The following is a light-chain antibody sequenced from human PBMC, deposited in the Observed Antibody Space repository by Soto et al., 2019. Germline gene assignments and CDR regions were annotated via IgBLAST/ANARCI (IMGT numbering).Light chain of an antibody. J-gene: IGKJ1*01. V-gene: IGKV1-17*01. CDR1: QSTRSY. CDR2: AAS. Sequence: IQMAHSPSSLSASVGDRVTITCRASQSTRSYLNWYQQKSGKVPKLLIYAASSLQSGVPSRFSGSGSGTEFTLTISSLQPDDFATYYCQQYNSYSFGQGTKV. CDR3: QQYNSYS.